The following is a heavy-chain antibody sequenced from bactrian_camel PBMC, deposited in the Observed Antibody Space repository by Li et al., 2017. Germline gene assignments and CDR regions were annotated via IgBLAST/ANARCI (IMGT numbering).Heavy chain of an antibody. CDR3: AARGPYCYTKLSVADFTY. CDR1: GYTYGRIC. J-gene: IGHJ6*01. V-gene: IGHV3S53*01. CDR2: IDNDGST. Sequence: VQLVESGGDSVQAGGSLTLSCEVFGYTYGRICMAWFRQSPGKEREGVAVIDNDGSTIYADSVKGRFTISKDKDKEKGYLQMGSLKPEDTAMYYCAARGPYCYTKLSVADFTYWGQGTQVTVS. D-gene: IGHD2*01.